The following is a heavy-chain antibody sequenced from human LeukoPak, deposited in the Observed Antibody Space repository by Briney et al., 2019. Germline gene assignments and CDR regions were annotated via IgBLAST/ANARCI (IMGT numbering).Heavy chain of an antibody. CDR3: ARVGGDTVTTVTGFGY. CDR2: IKLDGSEK. Sequence: GGSLRLSCAASGFTFSSYWMSWVRQAPGKGLEWVANIKLDGSEKYYVDSVKGRFTISRDNAKNSLYLQMNSLRAEDTAVYYCARVGGDTVTTVTGFGYWGQGTLVTVSS. D-gene: IGHD4-17*01. CDR1: GFTFSSYW. V-gene: IGHV3-7*01. J-gene: IGHJ4*02.